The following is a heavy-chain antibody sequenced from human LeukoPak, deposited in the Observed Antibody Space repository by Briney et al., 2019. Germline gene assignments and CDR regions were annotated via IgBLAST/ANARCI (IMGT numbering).Heavy chain of an antibody. J-gene: IGHJ4*02. CDR2: IYPQDSDT. Sequence: GGSLKISCKASGYNFPGDWIGWVRPVSGKDLEWMGIIYPQDSDTRYSPSFEGQVIISVDKSINTAYLQWNSLKPSDTAMYYCARRQAAESCTRNPDCYFDSWGQGTLVTVSS. CDR3: ARRQAAESCTRNPDCYFDS. V-gene: IGHV5-51*01. CDR1: GYNFPGDW. D-gene: IGHD2/OR15-2a*01.